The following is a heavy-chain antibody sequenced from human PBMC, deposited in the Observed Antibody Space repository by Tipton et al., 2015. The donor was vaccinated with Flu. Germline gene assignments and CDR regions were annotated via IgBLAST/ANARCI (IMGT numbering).Heavy chain of an antibody. J-gene: IGHJ5*02. Sequence: TLSLTCSVSGDSVGSDYYWGWIRQPQGKGLEWLGNIHRSGSTYYNSSLQSRVTISIDRSNNQVSLRLVSVTATDTAIYYCARRDYSNYVSEPRSWFDPWGQGILVTVSS. CDR2: IHRSGST. D-gene: IGHD4-11*01. CDR1: GDSVGSDYY. V-gene: IGHV4-38-2*01. CDR3: ARRDYSNYVSEPRSWFDP.